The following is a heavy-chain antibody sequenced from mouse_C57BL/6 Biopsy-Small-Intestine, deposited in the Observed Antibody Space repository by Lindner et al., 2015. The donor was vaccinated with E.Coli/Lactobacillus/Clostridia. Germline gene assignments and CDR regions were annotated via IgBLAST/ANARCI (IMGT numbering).Heavy chain of an antibody. Sequence: SVKVSCKASGYSFTGYYIHWVRQAPGQGLEWMGWINPDSGGTNYAQQFQGRVTMTRDTSTNTAYMELSSLMSDDTAVYYCARPLAAVVPGAVSWNPPRESGWFDPWGQGTLVTVSS. CDR2: INPDSGGT. V-gene: IGHV1-66*01. J-gene: IGHJ4*01. CDR1: GYSFTGYY. D-gene: IGHD1-1*01. CDR3: ARPLAAVVPGAVSWNPPRESGWFDP.